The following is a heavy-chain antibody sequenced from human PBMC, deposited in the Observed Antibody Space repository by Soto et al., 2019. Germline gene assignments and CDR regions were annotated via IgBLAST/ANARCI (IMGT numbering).Heavy chain of an antibody. D-gene: IGHD5-18*01. CDR1: GYTLTELS. CDR3: ARAFGYSYGYYYYGMDV. V-gene: IGHV1-24*01. CDR2: FDPEDGET. J-gene: IGHJ6*02. Sequence: ASVKVSCKVSGYTLTELSMHWVRQAPGKGLEWMGGFDPEDGETIYAQKFQGRVTITRDTSASTAYMELSSLRSEDTAVYYCARAFGYSYGYYYYGMDVWGQGTTVTVSS.